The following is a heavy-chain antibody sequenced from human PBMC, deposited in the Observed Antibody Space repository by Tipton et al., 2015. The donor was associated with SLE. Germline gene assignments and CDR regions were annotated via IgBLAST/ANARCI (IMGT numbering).Heavy chain of an antibody. CDR3: AREGAGVDY. V-gene: IGHV4-4*08. CDR1: ADSISNYY. D-gene: IGHD1-26*01. J-gene: IGHJ4*02. Sequence: TLSLTCNVSADSISNYYWNWIRQSPGKGLEWIGYIYSTGNTNYNPSLASRVTISLDTAKNQFSLRLSSVTAADTAVYYCAREGAGVDYWGQGILVTVSS. CDR2: IYSTGNT.